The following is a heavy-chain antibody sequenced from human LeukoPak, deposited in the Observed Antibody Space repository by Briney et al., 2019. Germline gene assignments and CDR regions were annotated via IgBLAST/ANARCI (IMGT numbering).Heavy chain of an antibody. CDR2: ISGSGGST. CDR1: GFTFNNYA. V-gene: IGHV3-23*01. D-gene: IGHD5-24*01. Sequence: GGSLRLSCAASGFTFNNYAMSWVRQAPGKGLAWVSTISGSGGSTYYADSVKGRFTISRDNSKNTLYLQMNSLRAEDTAVYYCARGPPDGYNFGYWGQGTLVTVSS. J-gene: IGHJ4*02. CDR3: ARGPPDGYNFGY.